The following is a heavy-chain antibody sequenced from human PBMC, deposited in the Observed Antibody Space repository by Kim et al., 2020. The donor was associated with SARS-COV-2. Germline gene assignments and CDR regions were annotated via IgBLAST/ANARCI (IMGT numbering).Heavy chain of an antibody. CDR3: AKDQKELLWFGEGRYIDY. CDR1: GFTFSSYG. V-gene: IGHV3-30*18. J-gene: IGHJ4*02. CDR2: ISYGGSNK. D-gene: IGHD3-10*01. Sequence: GGSLRLSCAASGFTFSSYGMHWVRQAPGKGLEWVAVISYGGSNKYYADSVKGRFTISRDNSKNTLYLQMYSMRAEDTAVYYCAKDQKELLWFGEGRYIDYWGQGTLVTFSS.